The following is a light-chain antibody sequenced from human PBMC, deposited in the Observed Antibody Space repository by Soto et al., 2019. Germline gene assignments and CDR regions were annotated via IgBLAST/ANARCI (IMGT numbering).Light chain of an antibody. Sequence: DIQMTQYTSSLSTSVGDRVTITCRASQTIRNYLNWYQQKPGKAPNVLIYEASSLQRGVPSRFSGSGSGTDFTLTISSLQPEDFATYYCQQTYSTPVTFGHGTRLEIK. CDR3: QQTYSTPVT. J-gene: IGKJ5*01. V-gene: IGKV1-39*01. CDR2: EAS. CDR1: QTIRNY.